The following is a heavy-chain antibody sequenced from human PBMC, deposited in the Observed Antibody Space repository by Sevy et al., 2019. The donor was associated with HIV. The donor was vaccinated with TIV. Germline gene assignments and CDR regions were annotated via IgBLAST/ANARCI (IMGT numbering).Heavy chain of an antibody. Sequence: ASVKVSCKASGGSLSNYGMNWVRQAPGQGLEWTGGIIPRVGLTNYGQKFQDRVTITADESTSTVYIEVGRLTSEDTGVYYCASVRPCGGDCYFVDSWGQGTLVTVSS. CDR2: IIPRVGLT. CDR1: GGSLSNYG. J-gene: IGHJ4*02. CDR3: ASVRPCGGDCYFVDS. D-gene: IGHD2-21*01. V-gene: IGHV1-69*10.